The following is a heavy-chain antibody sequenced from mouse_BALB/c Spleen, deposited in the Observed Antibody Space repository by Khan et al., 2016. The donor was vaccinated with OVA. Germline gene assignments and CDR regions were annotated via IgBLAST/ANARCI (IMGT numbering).Heavy chain of an antibody. CDR2: IYPGNSDT. J-gene: IGHJ3*01. D-gene: IGHD2-2*01. Sequence: MQLEESGTGLARPGTSVKMSCKASGYSFTSYWMHWVKQRPGQGLEWIGAIYPGNSDTNYNQKFKGKAKLTAVTSASTAYMELSSLTKEDSAVYYCTRWGYWFAYWGQGTLVTVSS. CDR3: TRWGYWFAY. V-gene: IGHV1-5*01. CDR1: GYSFTSYW.